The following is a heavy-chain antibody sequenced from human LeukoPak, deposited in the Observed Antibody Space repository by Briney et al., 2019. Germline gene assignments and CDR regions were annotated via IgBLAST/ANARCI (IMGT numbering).Heavy chain of an antibody. D-gene: IGHD3-10*01. CDR1: GFTFSSNS. CDR2: ISSSSSYI. Sequence: GGSLRLSCAASGFTFSSNSMNWVRQAPGKGLEWVSSISSSSSYIYYADSVKGRFTISRDHAKNSLYLQMNSLRAEDTAVYYCARDDYYYGSGSPIDYWGQGTLVTVSS. CDR3: ARDDYYYGSGSPIDY. V-gene: IGHV3-21*01. J-gene: IGHJ4*02.